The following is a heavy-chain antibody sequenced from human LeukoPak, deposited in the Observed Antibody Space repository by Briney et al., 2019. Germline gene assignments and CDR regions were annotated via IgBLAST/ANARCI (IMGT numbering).Heavy chain of an antibody. CDR3: ARDLTTVVTRDAFDI. Sequence: ASVKVSCKACGYTFPSYDINWVRQATGQGLEWMGWMNPNSGNTGYAQKFQGSVTMTRNTSISTAYMELSSLRSEDTAVYYCARDLTTVVTRDAFDIWGQGTMVTVSS. CDR1: GYTFPSYD. D-gene: IGHD4-23*01. CDR2: MNPNSGNT. J-gene: IGHJ3*02. V-gene: IGHV1-8*01.